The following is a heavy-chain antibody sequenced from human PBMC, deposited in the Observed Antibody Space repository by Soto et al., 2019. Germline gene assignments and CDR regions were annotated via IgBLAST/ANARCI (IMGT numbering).Heavy chain of an antibody. Sequence: ASVKVSCKASGYIFTSYYLHCVRQAPGQGLEWMGWINPFDGSRMFAQSFQGRVTFTRDTSTSTVYMELSGLRSDDTAVYYCSRVDPGETSAFGHWGQGTLVTVSS. D-gene: IGHD3-10*01. CDR1: GYIFTSYY. V-gene: IGHV1-46*03. CDR3: SRVDPGETSAFGH. CDR2: INPFDGSR. J-gene: IGHJ4*02.